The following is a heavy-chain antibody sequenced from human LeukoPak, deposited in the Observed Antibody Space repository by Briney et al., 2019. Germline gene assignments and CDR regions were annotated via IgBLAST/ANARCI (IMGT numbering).Heavy chain of an antibody. V-gene: IGHV3-30*18. Sequence: PGGSLRLSCAASGFTLSNYGMQWVRQAPGKGLEWVAVISYDTSTKYYADSVKGRFTISRDNSKSTLYLQMNSLRAEDTAVYYCAKESGIRSYGAYFPHWGQGTLVTVSS. D-gene: IGHD4-17*01. CDR3: AKESGIRSYGAYFPH. CDR1: GFTLSNYG. J-gene: IGHJ1*01. CDR2: ISYDTSTK.